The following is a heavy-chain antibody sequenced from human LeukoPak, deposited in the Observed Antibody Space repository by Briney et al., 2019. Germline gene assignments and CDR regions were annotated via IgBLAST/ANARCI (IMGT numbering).Heavy chain of an antibody. D-gene: IGHD2-2*01. Sequence: GGSLRLSCAASGFTFSSYSMSWVRQAPGKGLEWVSAISGSGGSTYYADSVKGRFTIYRDNSKNTLFLQMNSLRAEDTAVYYCAKDGVVPAAQIDYWGQGTLVTVSS. CDR2: ISGSGGST. CDR1: GFTFSSYS. V-gene: IGHV3-23*01. CDR3: AKDGVVPAAQIDY. J-gene: IGHJ4*02.